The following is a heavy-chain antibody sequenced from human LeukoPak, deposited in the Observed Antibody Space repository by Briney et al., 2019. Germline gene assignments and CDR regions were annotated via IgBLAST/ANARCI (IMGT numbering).Heavy chain of an antibody. V-gene: IGHV1-69*04. CDR1: GGTFSSYA. Sequence: SVKVSCKASGGTFSSYAISWVRQAPGQGLEWMGRIIPILGIANYAQKFQGRVTITADKSTSTAYMELSSLRSEDTAVYYCARDLAAAGTETSPDYWGQRTLVTVSS. D-gene: IGHD6-13*01. CDR3: ARDLAAAGTETSPDY. J-gene: IGHJ4*02. CDR2: IIPILGIA.